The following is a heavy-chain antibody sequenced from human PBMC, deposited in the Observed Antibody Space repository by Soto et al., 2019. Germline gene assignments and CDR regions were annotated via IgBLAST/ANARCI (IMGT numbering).Heavy chain of an antibody. CDR3: EKMDRSFEGGEGFDP. V-gene: IGHV1-69*01. J-gene: IGHJ5*02. CDR1: GDTFSNFA. D-gene: IGHD3-9*01. CDR2: IIPIFGKV. Sequence: QVQLVQSGAEVRKPGSSVKVSCQASGDTFSNFAITWVRQAPGQGLDWMGGIIPIFGKVYYAHKFQGRVRITADEATTTAYMRLVSLRSDETATDYWEKMDRSFEGGEGFDPWGQGTLATVSS.